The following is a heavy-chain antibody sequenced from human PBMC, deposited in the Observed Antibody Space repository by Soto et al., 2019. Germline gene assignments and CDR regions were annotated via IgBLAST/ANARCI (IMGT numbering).Heavy chain of an antibody. V-gene: IGHV1-69*12. Sequence: QVQLVQSGAEVKKPGSSVKVSCKASGGTFSSYTISWVRQAPGQGLEWMGGIIPIFGTANYAQKFQGRVTITADESTRTADLELSSRRSEDTAVYYCARVNGYGYVEMYYYYGMDVWGQGTTVTVSS. D-gene: IGHD5-18*01. CDR2: IIPIFGTA. CDR3: ARVNGYGYVEMYYYYGMDV. J-gene: IGHJ6*02. CDR1: GGTFSSYT.